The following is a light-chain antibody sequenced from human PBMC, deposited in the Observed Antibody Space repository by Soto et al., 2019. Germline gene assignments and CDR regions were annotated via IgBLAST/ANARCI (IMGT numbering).Light chain of an antibody. J-gene: IGKJ5*01. CDR3: QQRSNWAIT. CDR2: GAS. CDR1: QSVSSK. V-gene: IGKV3-11*01. Sequence: TQSPATLSVSPGERATLSCRASQSVSSKLAWYQQRPGQAPRLLIYGASTRATGIPARFSGSGSGTDFTLTISSLEPEDFAVYYCQQRSNWAITFGQGTRLEI.